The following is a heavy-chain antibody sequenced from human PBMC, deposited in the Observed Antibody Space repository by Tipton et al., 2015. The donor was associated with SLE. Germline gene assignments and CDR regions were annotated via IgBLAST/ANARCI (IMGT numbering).Heavy chain of an antibody. J-gene: IGHJ4*02. CDR3: ARERWNYDFWSGPHYFDS. CDR2: IYHGGTT. D-gene: IGHD3-3*01. CDR1: GYSISSDYC. V-gene: IGHV4-38-2*02. Sequence: TLSLTCAVSGYSISSDYCWGWIRQPPGKGLEWIGTIYHGGTTYYNPSLKSRPVISLDTSKNHFSMRLSSVTAADTAVYYCARERWNYDFWSGPHYFDSWGQGTLVTVSS.